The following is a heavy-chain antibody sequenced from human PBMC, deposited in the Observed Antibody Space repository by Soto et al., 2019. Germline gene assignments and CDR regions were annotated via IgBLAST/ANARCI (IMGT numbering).Heavy chain of an antibody. J-gene: IGHJ5*02. CDR3: ARDLERWEDYDFWSGYPWFDP. V-gene: IGHV3-74*01. Sequence: GGSLRLSCAASGFTFSSYWMHWVRQAPGKGLVWVSRINSDGSSTSYADSVKGRFTISRDNAKNTLYLQMNSLRAEDTAVYYCARDLERWEDYDFWSGYPWFDPWGQGTLVTVSS. CDR2: INSDGSST. CDR1: GFTFSSYW. D-gene: IGHD3-3*01.